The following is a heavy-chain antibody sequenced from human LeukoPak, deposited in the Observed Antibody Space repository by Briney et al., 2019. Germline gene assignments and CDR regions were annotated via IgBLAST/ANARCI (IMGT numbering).Heavy chain of an antibody. D-gene: IGHD3-22*01. J-gene: IGHJ3*02. CDR2: ISAYNGNT. CDR3: ARGDYYDSSLDAFDI. V-gene: IGHV1-18*01. CDR1: GYTFTSYG. Sequence: GASVNVSCKASGYTFTSYGISWVRQAPGQGLEWMGWISAYNGNTNYAHKLQGRVTMTTDTSTSTAYMDLKSLRSDDTVVYYCARGDYYDSSLDAFDIWGQGTMVTVSS.